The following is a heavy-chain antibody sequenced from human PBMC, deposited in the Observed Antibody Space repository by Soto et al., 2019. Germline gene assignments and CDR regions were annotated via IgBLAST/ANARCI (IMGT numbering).Heavy chain of an antibody. CDR1: GYSFSNYW. Sequence: PGESLKISCKGSGYSFSNYWIGWVRQMPGKGLEWMAIIYPDDSETRYTPSFQGQVTISADKSITTAYLQWSSLKASDTAMYYCVKFPPNSPPDYWGQGTLVTVPQ. CDR2: IYPDDSET. CDR3: VKFPPNSPPDY. V-gene: IGHV5-51*01. J-gene: IGHJ4*02. D-gene: IGHD1-26*01.